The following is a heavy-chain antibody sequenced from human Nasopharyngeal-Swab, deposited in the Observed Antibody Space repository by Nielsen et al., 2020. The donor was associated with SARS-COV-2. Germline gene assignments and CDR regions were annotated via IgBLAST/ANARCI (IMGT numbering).Heavy chain of an antibody. D-gene: IGHD6-19*01. J-gene: IGHJ4*02. CDR3: ARDSSGWFLFDY. V-gene: IGHV4-38-2*02. Sequence: ETLSLTRTVYGFSISIGYYWGWTRQPPGKGLEWIGSMYHSGSTYYNLSLKSRVTISVDTSKNQFSLKLSSVTAADTAVYYCARDSSGWFLFDYWGQGTLVTVSS. CDR1: GFSISIGYY. CDR2: MYHSGST.